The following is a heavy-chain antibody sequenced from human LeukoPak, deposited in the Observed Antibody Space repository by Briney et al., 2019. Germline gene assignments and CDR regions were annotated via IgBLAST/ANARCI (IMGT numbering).Heavy chain of an antibody. CDR1: GGSISSGSYY. Sequence: KPSETLSLTCTVSGGSISSGSYYWSWIRQPAGKGLEWIGRIYTSGSTNYNPSLKSRVTISVDTSKNQFSLKLSSVTAADTAVYYCARESAFDIWGQGTMVTVSS. V-gene: IGHV4-61*02. CDR2: IYTSGST. J-gene: IGHJ3*02. CDR3: ARESAFDI.